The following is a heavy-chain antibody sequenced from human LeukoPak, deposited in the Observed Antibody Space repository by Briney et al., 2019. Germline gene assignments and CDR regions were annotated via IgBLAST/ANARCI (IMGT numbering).Heavy chain of an antibody. J-gene: IGHJ4*02. CDR3: ARYKWNDGGLGLDS. D-gene: IGHD1-20*01. CDR1: GFTFSDYY. V-gene: IGHV3-11*04. Sequence: GGSLRLSCAASGFTFSDYYMNWIRQAPGKGLEWVSYISSSGSTIYYADSVKGRFTMSRDNAKNSLYLQMNSLRAEDTAVYYCARYKWNDGGLGLDSWGQGTLVTVSS. CDR2: ISSSGSTI.